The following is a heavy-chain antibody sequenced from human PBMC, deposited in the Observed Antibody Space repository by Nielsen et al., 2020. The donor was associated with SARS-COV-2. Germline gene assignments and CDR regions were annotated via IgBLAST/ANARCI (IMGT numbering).Heavy chain of an antibody. D-gene: IGHD2-2*03. V-gene: IGHV3-23*01. CDR3: AKDFHGSVADFFGN. J-gene: IGHJ4*02. Sequence: GESPNTSCTASGFTCSNSAMSWVRQPSGKGLEWVSSISGSGDRTDYADSVKGRVIISRDNSKNTLHLQMNSLRAEDTALYFCAKDFHGSVADFFGNWGQGTLVTVSS. CDR1: GFTCSNSA. CDR2: ISGSGDRT.